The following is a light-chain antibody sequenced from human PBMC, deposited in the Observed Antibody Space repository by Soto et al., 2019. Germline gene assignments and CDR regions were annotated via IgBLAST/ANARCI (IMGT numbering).Light chain of an antibody. CDR1: QSVSSNY. V-gene: IGKV3-20*01. CDR2: GAS. Sequence: EIELTQSPGTLSLSPGERATLSCRASQSVSSNYLAWYQRKPGQAPRLLIYGASNRATGIPKRFSGSGSGTKFTLTITRLEPEDFVVYYCRQYGSSPPTFGQGTMVEI. CDR3: RQYGSSPPT. J-gene: IGKJ1*01.